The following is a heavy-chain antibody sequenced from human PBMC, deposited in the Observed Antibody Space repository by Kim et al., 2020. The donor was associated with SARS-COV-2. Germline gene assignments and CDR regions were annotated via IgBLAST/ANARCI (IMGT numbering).Heavy chain of an antibody. CDR3: ARGNSSFYYYYGMDV. D-gene: IGHD6-13*01. Sequence: PPLKCRVTISVDTSKNQFSLKLSSVTAADTAVYYCARGNSSFYYYYGMDVWGQGTTVTVSS. V-gene: IGHV4-59*09. J-gene: IGHJ6*02.